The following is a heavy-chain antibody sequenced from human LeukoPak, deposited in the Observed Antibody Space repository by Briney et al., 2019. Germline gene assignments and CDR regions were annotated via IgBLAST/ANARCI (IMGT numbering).Heavy chain of an antibody. CDR3: TRGPPPDFDRSGFYYNY. V-gene: IGHV4-34*01. D-gene: IGHD3-22*01. J-gene: IGHJ4*02. CDR2: ISHAGGA. CDR1: GGSFSGYY. Sequence: KTSETLSLTCAIYGGSFSGYYWSWFRQPPGKGLEWIGEISHAGGASYNPSLKSRATISEDTSKNQFSLNLSSVTAADTAVYYCTRGPPPDFDRSGFYYNYWGQGTLVIVSS.